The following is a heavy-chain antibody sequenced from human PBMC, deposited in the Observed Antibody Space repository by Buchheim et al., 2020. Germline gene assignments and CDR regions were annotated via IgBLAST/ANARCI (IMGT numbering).Heavy chain of an antibody. D-gene: IGHD4-17*01. CDR1: GGSISSYY. J-gene: IGHJ4*02. CDR3: ARGRDYGDYPPTFDY. V-gene: IGHV4-59*01. Sequence: QVQLQESGPGLVKPSETLSLTCTVSGGSISSYYWSWIRQPPGKGLEWIGYIYYSGSTNYNPSLKSRVTISVDTSKNQFSLTLSSVTAADTAVYYCARGRDYGDYPPTFDYWGQGTL. CDR2: IYYSGST.